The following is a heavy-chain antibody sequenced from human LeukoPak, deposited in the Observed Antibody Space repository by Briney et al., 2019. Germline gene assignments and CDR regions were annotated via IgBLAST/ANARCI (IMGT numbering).Heavy chain of an antibody. CDR3: AREGEYYSESGNLVDASDV. J-gene: IGHJ3*01. Sequence: SVKVSCKASGGTFTHYVISWVRQAPGQGLEWMGGIAPISGTPLYSQRFQGRVTISADTSTNTAYMEMSSVTSEDTAVYYCAREGEYYSESGNLVDASDVWGQGTMVIVSA. CDR2: IAPISGTP. V-gene: IGHV1-69*06. CDR1: GGTFTHYV. D-gene: IGHD3-10*01.